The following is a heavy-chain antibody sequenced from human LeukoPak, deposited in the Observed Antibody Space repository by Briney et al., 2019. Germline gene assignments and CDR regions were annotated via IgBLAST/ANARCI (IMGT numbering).Heavy chain of an antibody. CDR2: INHSGST. CDR3: ASDSSGYYYVH. V-gene: IGHV4-34*01. D-gene: IGHD3-22*01. J-gene: IGHJ4*02. CDR1: GGSFSGYY. Sequence: KPSETLSLTCAVYGGSFSGYYWSWIRQPPGKGLEWIGEINHSGSTNYNPSLKSRVTISVVTSKNQFSLKLSSVTAADTAVYYCASDSSGYYYVHWGQGTLVTVSS.